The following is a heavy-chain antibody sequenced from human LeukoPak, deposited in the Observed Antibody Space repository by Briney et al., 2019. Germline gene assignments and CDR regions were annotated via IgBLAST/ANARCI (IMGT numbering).Heavy chain of an antibody. Sequence: GGSLRLSCGGSGFIFSNYGMTWVRQAPGKGLEWVSAISGSGGNTYYADSVKGRFTISRDNSKNTVHLQMNSLRDEDTAMYYCARRAGDYSHPYDYWGQGTLVTVSS. CDR2: ISGSGGNT. J-gene: IGHJ4*02. CDR1: GFIFSNYG. V-gene: IGHV3-23*01. D-gene: IGHD3-22*01. CDR3: ARRAGDYSHPYDY.